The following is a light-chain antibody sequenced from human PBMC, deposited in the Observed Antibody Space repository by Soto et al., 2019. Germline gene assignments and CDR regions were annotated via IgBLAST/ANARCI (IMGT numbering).Light chain of an antibody. V-gene: IGKV2-24*01. Sequence: IVMPQTPLSLAVALGQPTSISCRSSERLVHSDGNIYLSWFQQRPCQPPRPLIYKISQRLSGAPHRFSGSGAGTDFTLKISRVADEDVGVYYCMQGTLWWTFGQGTKVEIK. J-gene: IGKJ1*01. CDR1: ERLVHSDGNIY. CDR3: MQGTLWWT. CDR2: KIS.